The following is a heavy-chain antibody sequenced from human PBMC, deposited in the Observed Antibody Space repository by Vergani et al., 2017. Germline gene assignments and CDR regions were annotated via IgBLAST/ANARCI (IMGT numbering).Heavy chain of an antibody. J-gene: IGHJ3*02. CDR3: AADRSQGYNWNERAFDI. V-gene: IGHV1-18*04. D-gene: IGHD1-20*01. CDR2: FNTYNGNT. Sequence: QLVQSGAEVKKPGASVKVSCKASGYTFTSHGISWVRQAPGQGLEWMGWFNTYNGNTNYAQKFQERVTITRDMSTSTAYMELSSLRSEDTAVYYCAADRSQGYNWNERAFDIWGQGTMVTVSS. CDR1: GYTFTSHG.